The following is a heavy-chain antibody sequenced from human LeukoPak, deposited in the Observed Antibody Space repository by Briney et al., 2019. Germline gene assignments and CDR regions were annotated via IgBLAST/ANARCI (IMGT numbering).Heavy chain of an antibody. CDR2: ISGSGGGT. CDR1: GFTFRTYA. CDR3: ATRYCGIAACRASSYKCFDV. Sequence: PGGSLRLSCAASGFTFRTYAMSWVRQAPGKGLEWVSAISGSGGGTYYTDSVKGRFTISRDNSKSTLYLQMNSLRAEDTAVYYCATRYCGIAACRASSYKCFDVWGKGTTVTVSS. D-gene: IGHD2-21*01. V-gene: IGHV3-23*01. J-gene: IGHJ6*04.